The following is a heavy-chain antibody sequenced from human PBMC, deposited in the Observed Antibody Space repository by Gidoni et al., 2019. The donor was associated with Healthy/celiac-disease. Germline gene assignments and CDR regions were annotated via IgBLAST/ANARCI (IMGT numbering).Heavy chain of an antibody. CDR3: ARDPPPNCSGGSCPDY. V-gene: IGHV4-34*01. CDR1: GGSFSGYY. CDR2: INHSGST. D-gene: IGHD2-15*01. J-gene: IGHJ4*02. Sequence: QLQQWGAGLLKPSETLSLTCAVYGGSFSGYYWSWIRQPPGKGLEWIGEINHSGSTNYNPSLKSRVTISVDTSKNQFSLKLSSVTAADTAVYYCARDPPPNCSGGSCPDYWGQGTLVTVSS.